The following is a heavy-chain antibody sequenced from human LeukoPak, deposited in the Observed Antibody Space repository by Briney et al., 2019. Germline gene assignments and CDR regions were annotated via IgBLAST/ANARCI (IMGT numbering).Heavy chain of an antibody. Sequence: PGGSLRLSCVASGLTFSRYAMNWVRQAPGKGLEWVSYISSSSSTIYYADSVKGRFTISRDNAKNSLYLQMNSLRAEDTAVYYCARSSRELGGYAPWELMPPFDYWGQGTLVTVSS. D-gene: IGHD1-7*01. CDR2: ISSSSSTI. V-gene: IGHV3-48*01. J-gene: IGHJ4*02. CDR1: GLTFSRYA. CDR3: ARSSRELGGYAPWELMPPFDY.